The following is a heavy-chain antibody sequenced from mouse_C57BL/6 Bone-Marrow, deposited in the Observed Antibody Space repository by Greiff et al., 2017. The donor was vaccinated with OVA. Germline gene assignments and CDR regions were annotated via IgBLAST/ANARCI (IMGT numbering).Heavy chain of an antibody. Sequence: EVQLQQSGPGLVKPSQSLSLTCAVTGYSITSGYYWTWIRQFPGNQLEWMGFISYDGSNNYNTSLKRRDSITRDKSKNQFFRKLNSVTTEDTATYYCARELGLGDWGQGTTLTVSS. CDR1: GYSITSGYY. D-gene: IGHD4-1*01. J-gene: IGHJ2*01. CDR3: ARELGLGD. V-gene: IGHV3-6*01. CDR2: ISYDGSN.